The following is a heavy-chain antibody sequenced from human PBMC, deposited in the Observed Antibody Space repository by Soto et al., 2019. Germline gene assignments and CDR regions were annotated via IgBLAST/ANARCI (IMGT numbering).Heavy chain of an antibody. V-gene: IGHV1-2*04. CDR2: INPNSGGT. Sequence: ASVKVSCKASGYTFTGYYMHWVRQAPGQGLEWMGWINPNSGGTNYAQKFQGWVTMTRDTSISTAYMELSRLRSDDTAVYYCARALLWFGELSNFDYWGQGTLVTVSS. CDR1: GYTFTGYY. J-gene: IGHJ4*02. CDR3: ARALLWFGELSNFDY. D-gene: IGHD3-10*01.